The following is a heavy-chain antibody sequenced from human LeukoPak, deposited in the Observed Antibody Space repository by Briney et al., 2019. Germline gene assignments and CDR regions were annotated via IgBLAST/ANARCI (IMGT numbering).Heavy chain of an antibody. Sequence: ASVKVSCKASGYNFNGYYIHWVRQAPGQGHEWMGWMNPDSGGTKYAQKFQGRVTMTRDTAITTVYLELRRLTSADTAVYYCARNYHGSGTDLPPEYYSGMDIWGQGTTVIVS. J-gene: IGHJ6*02. CDR2: MNPDSGGT. V-gene: IGHV1-2*02. D-gene: IGHD3-10*01. CDR1: GYNFNGYY. CDR3: ARNYHGSGTDLPPEYYSGMDI.